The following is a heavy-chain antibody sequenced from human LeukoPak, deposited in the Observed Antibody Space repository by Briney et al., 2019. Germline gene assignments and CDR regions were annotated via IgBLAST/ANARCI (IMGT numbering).Heavy chain of an antibody. D-gene: IGHD4-23*01. CDR1: GFNFGSYA. CDR3: ARGAHYGGNSPDY. CDR2: IWYVGSNK. V-gene: IGHV3-30*04. J-gene: IGHJ4*02. Sequence: GGSLRLSCAASGFNFGSYAMHWVRQAPDKGLQGVAVIWYVGSNKYYADSVKGRFIISRDNSKSTVFLQMNSLRIEDTGVYYCARGAHYGGNSPDYWGQGTLVTVSS.